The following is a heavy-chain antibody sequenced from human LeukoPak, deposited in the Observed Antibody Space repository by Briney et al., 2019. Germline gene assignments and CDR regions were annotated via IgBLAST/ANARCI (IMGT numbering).Heavy chain of an antibody. CDR1: GGSINDHY. J-gene: IGHJ6*03. V-gene: IGHV4-59*11. Sequence: SETLSLTCDVSGGSINDHYLSWIRRPPGKGLEWIGYIYYSGSTNYNPSLKSRVTISVDTSKNQFSLKLSSVTAADTAVYYCARGARAKTTVYYYYYMDVWGKGTTVTVSS. D-gene: IGHD4-17*01. CDR3: ARGARAKTTVYYYYYMDV. CDR2: IYYSGST.